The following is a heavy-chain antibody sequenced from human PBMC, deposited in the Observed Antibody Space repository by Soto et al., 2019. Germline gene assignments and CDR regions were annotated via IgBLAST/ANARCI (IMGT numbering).Heavy chain of an antibody. V-gene: IGHV6-1*01. CDR1: GDSVSSNSAA. CDR2: TYYRSKWYN. CDR3: ARITMRVVVITTYFDY. D-gene: IGHD3-22*01. Sequence: SQTLSLTCAISGDSVSSNSAAWNWIRQSPSRGLEWLGRTYYRSKWYNDYAVSVKSRITINPDTSKNQFSLQLNSVTPEDTAVYYCARITMRVVVITTYFDYWGQGTLVTVSS. J-gene: IGHJ4*02.